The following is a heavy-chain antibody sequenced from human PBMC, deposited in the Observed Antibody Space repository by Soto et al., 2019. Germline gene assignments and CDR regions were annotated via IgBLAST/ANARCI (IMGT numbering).Heavy chain of an antibody. CDR3: ARLAYCGGDCYPGLRRWAYYFDY. CDR1: GGTFSSYA. Sequence: QVQLVQSGAEVKKPGSSVKVSCKASGGTFSSYAISWVRQAPGQGLEWMGGIIPIFGTANYAQKFQGRVTITADASTSTAYMELSSLRSEDTAVYYCARLAYCGGDCYPGLRRWAYYFDYWGQGTLVTVSS. J-gene: IGHJ4*02. CDR2: IIPIFGTA. D-gene: IGHD2-21*02. V-gene: IGHV1-69*12.